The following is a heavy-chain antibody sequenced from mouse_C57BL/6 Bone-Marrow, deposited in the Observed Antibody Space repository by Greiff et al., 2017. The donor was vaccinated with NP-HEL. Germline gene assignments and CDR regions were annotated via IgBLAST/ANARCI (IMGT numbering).Heavy chain of an antibody. CDR3: ARDRDGPWFAY. CDR1: GFTFSSYA. J-gene: IGHJ3*01. Sequence: DVKLVESGGGLVKPGGSLKLSCAASGFTFSSYAMSWVRQTPEKRLEWVATISDGGSYTYYPDNVKGRFTISRDNAKNNLYLQMSHLKSEDTAMYYCARDRDGPWFAYWGQGTLVTVSA. D-gene: IGHD2-3*01. CDR2: ISDGGSYT. V-gene: IGHV5-4*01.